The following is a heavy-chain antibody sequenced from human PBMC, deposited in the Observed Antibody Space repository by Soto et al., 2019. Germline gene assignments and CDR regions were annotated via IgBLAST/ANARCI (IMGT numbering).Heavy chain of an antibody. CDR3: ARTPTGYSSSWRGNYYYYYYLDV. CDR2: IYYSGST. J-gene: IGHJ6*03. D-gene: IGHD6-13*01. V-gene: IGHV4-39*01. Sequence: SSSYYWGWIRQPPGKGLEWIGSIYYSGSTYYNPSLKSRVTISVDTSKNQFSLKLSSVTAADTAVYYCARTPTGYSSSWRGNYYYYYYLDVWGKGTTVTVSS. CDR1: SSSYY.